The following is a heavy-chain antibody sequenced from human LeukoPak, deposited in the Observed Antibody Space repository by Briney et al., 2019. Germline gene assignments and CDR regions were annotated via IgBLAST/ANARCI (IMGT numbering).Heavy chain of an antibody. V-gene: IGHV3-9*01. CDR3: AKDIGGRYYYDSSGYSAFDY. CDR1: GFRFSNYW. D-gene: IGHD3-22*01. CDR2: ISWNSGSI. J-gene: IGHJ4*02. Sequence: GGSLRLSCAASGFRFSNYWMSWVRQAPGKGLEWVSGISWNSGSIGYADSVKGRFTISRDNAKNSLYLQMNSLRAEDTALYYCAKDIGGRYYYDSSGYSAFDYWGQGTLVTVSS.